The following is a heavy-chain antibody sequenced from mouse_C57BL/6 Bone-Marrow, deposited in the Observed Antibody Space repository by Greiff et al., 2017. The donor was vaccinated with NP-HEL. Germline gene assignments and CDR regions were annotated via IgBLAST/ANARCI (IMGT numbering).Heavy chain of an antibody. CDR2: IDPSDSYT. CDR3: ARFDGYYGYYFDY. CDR1: GYTFTSYW. Sequence: VQLQQPGAELVMPGASVKLSCKASGYTFTSYWMHWVKQRPGQGLEWIGEIDPSDSYTNYNQKFKGKSTLTVDKSSSTAYMQLSSLTSEDSAVYYCARFDGYYGYYFDYWGQGTTLTVSS. D-gene: IGHD2-3*01. J-gene: IGHJ2*01. V-gene: IGHV1-69*01.